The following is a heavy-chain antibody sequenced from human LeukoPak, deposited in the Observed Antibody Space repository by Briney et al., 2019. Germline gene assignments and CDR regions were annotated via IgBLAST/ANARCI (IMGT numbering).Heavy chain of an antibody. D-gene: IGHD5-24*01. CDR1: GFTFSSYW. CDR2: IKQDGSTK. V-gene: IGHV3-7*04. Sequence: GGSLRLSCVASGFTFSSYWMSWVGQAPGKGLEWVANIKQDGSTKYYMDSVKGRFTISRDTAKNLLYLQMNSLRAEDTAVYYCARDPDGFDYWGQGTLVTVSS. CDR3: ARDPDGFDY. J-gene: IGHJ4*02.